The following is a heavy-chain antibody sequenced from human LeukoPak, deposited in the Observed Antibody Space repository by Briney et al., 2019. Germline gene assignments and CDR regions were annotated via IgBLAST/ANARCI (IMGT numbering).Heavy chain of an antibody. Sequence: GRSLRLSCAASAFTFSNHAMHWVRQAPGKGLEWVAVISYDESTQYYAGSVKGRFTISRDNSNNTLYLQMNSLRSEDTAVYYCARDLDALVVPQFDSWGQGTLVTVSS. V-gene: IGHV3-30-3*01. J-gene: IGHJ4*02. CDR1: AFTFSNHA. CDR3: ARDLDALVVPQFDS. D-gene: IGHD2-15*01. CDR2: ISYDESTQ.